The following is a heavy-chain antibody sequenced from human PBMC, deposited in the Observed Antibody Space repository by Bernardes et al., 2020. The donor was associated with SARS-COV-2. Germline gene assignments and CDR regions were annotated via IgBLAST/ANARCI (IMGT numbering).Heavy chain of an antibody. Sequence: GGSLRLSCAASGFTFDDYAMHWVRQAPGKGLEWVSLISRDGGRTYYADSVKGRFTISRDNSKNSLHLQMSSLRTEDTALYYCAKDYDFYYGMDVWGQGTTVTVSS. J-gene: IGHJ6*02. CDR3: AKDYDFYYGMDV. V-gene: IGHV3-43*02. CDR1: GFTFDDYA. D-gene: IGHD3-3*01. CDR2: ISRDGGRT.